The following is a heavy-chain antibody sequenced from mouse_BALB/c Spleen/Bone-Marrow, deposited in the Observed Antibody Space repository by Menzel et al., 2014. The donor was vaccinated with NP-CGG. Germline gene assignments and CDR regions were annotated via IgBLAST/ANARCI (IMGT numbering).Heavy chain of an antibody. V-gene: IGHV14-3*02. CDR2: IDPASGNT. CDR1: GFNIKDTY. CDR3: ATMITDWYFDV. J-gene: IGHJ1*01. D-gene: IGHD2-4*01. Sequence: EVQLQQSGAELMKPGASVKLSCTASGFNIKDTYMHWVKQRPEQGLEWIGRIDPASGNTKYDPKFQGKATIIADTSSNTAYLQLSSLTSEDTAVYYCATMITDWYFDVWGAGATVTVSS.